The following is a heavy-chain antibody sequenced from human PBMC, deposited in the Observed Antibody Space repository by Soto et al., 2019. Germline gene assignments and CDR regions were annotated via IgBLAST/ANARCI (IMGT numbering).Heavy chain of an antibody. CDR3: ARSPDSSGYYPRWYYYGMDV. CDR2: IYHSGST. Sequence: PSETLSLTCAVYGGSFSGYYWSWIRQPPGKGLEWIGEIYHSGSTNYNPSLKSRVTISVDKSKNQFSLKLSSVTAADTAVYYCARSPDSSGYYPRWYYYGMDVWGQGTTVTVS. CDR1: GGSFSGYY. D-gene: IGHD3-22*01. J-gene: IGHJ6*02. V-gene: IGHV4-34*01.